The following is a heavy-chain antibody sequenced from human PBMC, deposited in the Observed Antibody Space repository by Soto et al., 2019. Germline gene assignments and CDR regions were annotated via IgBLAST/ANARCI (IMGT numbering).Heavy chain of an antibody. CDR2: IYHTGNT. CDR1: AGTIRGSSG. V-gene: IGHV4-4*02. CDR3: ARDSRAAAGNRRYYFDY. Sequence: PSDPLPLRSPVAAGTIRGSSGWRLVRKPPLTGLEWIGEIYHTGNTNYNPSLESRVTISVDKSKNQFSLNLNSVTAADTAVYYCARDSRAAAGNRRYYFDYWGQGILVTGSS. J-gene: IGHJ4*02. D-gene: IGHD6-13*01.